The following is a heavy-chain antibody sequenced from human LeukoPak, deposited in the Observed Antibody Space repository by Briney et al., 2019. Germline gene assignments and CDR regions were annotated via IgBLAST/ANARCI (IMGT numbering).Heavy chain of an antibody. V-gene: IGHV4-61*01. CDR2: MHYSGTT. CDR1: GGSVSSGSSY. Sequence: SETLSLTCTVSGGSVSSGSSYWSWIRQPPGNGLEWIAYMHYSGTTDYNPSLKSRVTISVDTSKNQFSLKLNSVTAADTAVYYCARHYGPWGQGTLVTVSS. J-gene: IGHJ5*02. D-gene: IGHD3-16*01. CDR3: ARHYGP.